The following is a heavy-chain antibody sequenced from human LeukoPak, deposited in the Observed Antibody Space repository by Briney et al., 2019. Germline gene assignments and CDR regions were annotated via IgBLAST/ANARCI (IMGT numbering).Heavy chain of an antibody. D-gene: IGHD3-10*01. CDR3: ARGSMVRGYNY. CDR2: INHSGST. J-gene: IGHJ4*02. CDR1: GGSFSGYY. Sequence: PSETLSLTCAVYGGSFSGYYWSWIRQPTGKGLEWIGEINHSGSTNYNPSLKSRVTISVDTSKNQFSLKLSSVTAADTAVYYCARGSMVRGYNYWGQGTLVTASS. V-gene: IGHV4-34*01.